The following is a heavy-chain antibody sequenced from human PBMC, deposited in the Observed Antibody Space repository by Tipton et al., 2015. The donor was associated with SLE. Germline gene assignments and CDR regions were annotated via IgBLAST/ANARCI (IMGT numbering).Heavy chain of an antibody. CDR1: GYSFTSYW. V-gene: IGHV5-10-1*01. CDR2: IDPSDSYT. CDR3: ARLPRDYYDSSGYYPHAFDI. Sequence: VQLVQSGAEVKKPGESLRISCKGSGYSFTSYWISWVRQMPGKGLEWMGRIDPSDSYTNYSPSFQGHVTISADKSISTAYLQWSSLKASDTAMYYCARLPRDYYDSSGYYPHAFDIWGQGTMVTVSS. D-gene: IGHD3-22*01. J-gene: IGHJ3*02.